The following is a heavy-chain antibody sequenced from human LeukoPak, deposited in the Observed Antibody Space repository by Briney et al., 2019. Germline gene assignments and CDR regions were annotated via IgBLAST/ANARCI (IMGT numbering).Heavy chain of an antibody. V-gene: IGHV1-69*13. J-gene: IGHJ4*02. CDR3: AGEDAGLDY. Sequence: SVKVSCKASGGTFSSYTINWVRQAPGQGLEWMGGIIPIFGTANYAQKFQGRVTITADESTSTAGMELSRLRSEDTAVYYCAGEDAGLDYWGQGTLVTVSS. CDR2: IIPIFGTA. CDR1: GGTFSSYT.